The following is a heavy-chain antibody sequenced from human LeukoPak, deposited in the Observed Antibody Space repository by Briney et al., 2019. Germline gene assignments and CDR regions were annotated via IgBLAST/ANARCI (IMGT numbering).Heavy chain of an antibody. V-gene: IGHV1-2*02. J-gene: IGHJ4*02. D-gene: IGHD3-3*01. CDR2: INPNSGGT. CDR1: AYTFTSYY. Sequence: ASVKVSCKSSAYTFTSYYMHWVRQAPGQGLEWMGWINPNSGGTNYAQKFQGRVTMTRDTSISTAYMELSRMRSDDTAVYYCARAFDFWSGYYIDYWGQGTLVTVSS. CDR3: ARAFDFWSGYYIDY.